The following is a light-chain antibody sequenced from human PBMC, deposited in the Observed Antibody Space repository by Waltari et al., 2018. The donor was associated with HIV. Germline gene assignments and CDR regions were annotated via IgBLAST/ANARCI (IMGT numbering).Light chain of an antibody. CDR3: QSYDSSLSGATV. CDR2: VSS. CDR1: SSNIGAGYD. Sequence: QPVLTQPPSVSGAPGQRVTISCTGSSSNIGAGYDVHWYQQLPGTAPKLLILVSSYRPSGCPARFAGSKSGTSASLAITGLRAEDEADYYCQSYDSSLSGATVFGTGTKVTV. J-gene: IGLJ1*01. V-gene: IGLV1-40*01.